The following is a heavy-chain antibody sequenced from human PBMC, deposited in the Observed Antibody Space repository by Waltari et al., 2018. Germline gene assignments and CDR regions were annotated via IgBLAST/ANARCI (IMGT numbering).Heavy chain of an antibody. CDR3: AKSGSRYYYYYGMDV. V-gene: IGHV3-30*18. CDR1: GFTFSSYW. D-gene: IGHD1-1*01. Sequence: VQLVESGGGSVQPGGSLRLSCAASGFTFSSYWLYWVRQAPGKGLEWVAVISYDGSNKYYADSVKGRFTISRDNSKNTLYLQMNSLRAEDTAVYYCAKSGSRYYYYYGMDVWGQGTTVTVSS. J-gene: IGHJ6*02. CDR2: ISYDGSNK.